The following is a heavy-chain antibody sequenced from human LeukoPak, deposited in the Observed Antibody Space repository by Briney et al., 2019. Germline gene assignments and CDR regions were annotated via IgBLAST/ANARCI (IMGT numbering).Heavy chain of an antibody. V-gene: IGHV4-59*12. CDR2: IYYSGST. Sequence: PSETLSLTCTVSGGSISSYYWSWIRQPPGKGLEWIGYIYYSGSTNYNPSLKSRVTISVDRSKNQFSLKLSSVTAADTAVYYCARDSWHYGMDVWGQGTTVTVSS. CDR1: GGSISSYY. CDR3: ARDSWHYGMDV. J-gene: IGHJ6*02.